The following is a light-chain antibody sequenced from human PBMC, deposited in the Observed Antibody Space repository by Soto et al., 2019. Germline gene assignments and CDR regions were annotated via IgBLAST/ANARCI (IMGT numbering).Light chain of an antibody. CDR2: DVT. CDR3: SSYRSSSTFVV. CDR1: SSDVGGYNY. J-gene: IGLJ2*01. Sequence: QSALTQPASVSGSPGQSNTISCTGTSSDVGGYNYVSWYQQHPGKAPKLMIYDVTNRPSGVSNRFSGSKSGNTASLTISGLPAEDEADYYCSSYRSSSTFVVFGGGTQMTVL. V-gene: IGLV2-14*01.